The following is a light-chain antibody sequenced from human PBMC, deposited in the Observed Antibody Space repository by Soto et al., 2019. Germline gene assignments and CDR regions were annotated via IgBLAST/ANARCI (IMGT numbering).Light chain of an antibody. CDR3: QQYSSPWT. CDR1: QSVLYHSNNKNY. V-gene: IGKV4-1*01. J-gene: IGKJ1*01. Sequence: DIVMTQSPDSLAVSLGERATINCKSSQSVLYHSNNKNYLAWYQQKPGQPPKLLIYWASTRESGVPDRFSGSGSGTDFTLTISSLQAEDVAVYYCQQYSSPWTFGQGTKVEIK. CDR2: WAS.